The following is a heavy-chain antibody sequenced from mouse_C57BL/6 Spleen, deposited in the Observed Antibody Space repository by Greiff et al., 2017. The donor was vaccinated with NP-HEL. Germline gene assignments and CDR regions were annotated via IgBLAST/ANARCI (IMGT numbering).Heavy chain of an antibody. J-gene: IGHJ2*01. CDR1: GYTFTSYW. CDR2: IHPNSGST. D-gene: IGHD1-1*01. V-gene: IGHV1-64*01. CDR3: ARNPLLRYFDY. Sequence: VQLQQPGAELVKPGASVKLSCKASGYTFTSYWMHWVKQRPGQGLEWIGMIHPNSGSTNYNEKFKSKATLTVDKSSSTAYMQLSSLTSEDSAVYYCARNPLLRYFDYWGQGTTLTVSS.